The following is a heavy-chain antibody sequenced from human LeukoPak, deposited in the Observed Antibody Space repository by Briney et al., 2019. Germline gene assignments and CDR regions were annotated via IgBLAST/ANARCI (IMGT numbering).Heavy chain of an antibody. CDR1: GFTFSSYS. V-gene: IGHV3-21*01. D-gene: IGHD3-22*01. J-gene: IGHJ4*02. CDR3: ARSNSGYKPRLDD. CDR2: ISSSSSYI. Sequence: GGSLRLSCAASGFTFSSYSMNWVRQAPGKGLEWVSSISSSSSYIYYADSVKGRFTISRDNAKNSLYLQMNSLRAEDTAVYYCARSNSGYKPRLDDWGQGTLVTVSS.